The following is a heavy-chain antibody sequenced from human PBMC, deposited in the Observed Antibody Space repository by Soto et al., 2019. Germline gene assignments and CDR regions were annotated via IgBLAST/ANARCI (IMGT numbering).Heavy chain of an antibody. D-gene: IGHD3-16*01. CDR2: LSWNSGSI. Sequence: EVQLVASGGGLVQPGRSMRLSCAASGFTFDDYAMRWVRQAPGKGLVWVSGLSWNSGSIGYGDSVTCPFTISKDTSKNRPSLQMNSLRAEDTAVYYCAKIGDGRKVGDPTVPYLDVWGKGTTVTVSS. CDR1: GFTFDDYA. V-gene: IGHV3-9*01. CDR3: AKIGDGRKVGDPTVPYLDV. J-gene: IGHJ6*03.